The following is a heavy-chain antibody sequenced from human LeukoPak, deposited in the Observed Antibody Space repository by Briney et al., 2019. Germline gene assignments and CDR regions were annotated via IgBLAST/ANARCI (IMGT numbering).Heavy chain of an antibody. V-gene: IGHV3-7*01. D-gene: IGHD5-24*01. CDR3: ARAMGDGYNSPHAFDL. J-gene: IGHJ3*01. CDR1: GVTFSTYW. Sequence: PGGSLRLSCRASGVTFSTYWMSWVRQSPGKGLEWVANIRQDGSAKYYVDSVEGRFTTSRDNRETSLYVQMNSLRAEDTAIYYCARAMGDGYNSPHAFDLWGQKTMVTVSA. CDR2: IRQDGSAK.